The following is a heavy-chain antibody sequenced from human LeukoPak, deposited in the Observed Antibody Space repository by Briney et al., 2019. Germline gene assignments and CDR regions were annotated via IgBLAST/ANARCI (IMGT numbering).Heavy chain of an antibody. V-gene: IGHV3-30*04. CDR1: GFTFSTYV. J-gene: IGHJ6*04. CDR2: ISNDGSTK. CDR3: AKDAPPLGMDV. Sequence: GGSLRLSCAASGFTFSTYVMHWVRQAPGKGLEWVAVISNDGSTKYYADSVKGRFTVSRDNSKNTVYLQMNSLRAEDTAVYYCAKDAPPLGMDVWGIGTTVTVSS.